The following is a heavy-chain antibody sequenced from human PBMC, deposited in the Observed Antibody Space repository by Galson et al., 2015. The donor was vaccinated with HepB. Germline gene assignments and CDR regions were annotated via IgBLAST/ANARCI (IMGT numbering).Heavy chain of an antibody. CDR1: GFIFNDYG. V-gene: IGHV3-20*04. CDR3: ARKNYSDSYDM. J-gene: IGHJ3*02. CDR2: IFYNGGGT. D-gene: IGHD3-10*01. Sequence: SLRLSCAASGFIFNDYGMTWVRQAPGKGLQWVSGIFYNGGGTHYVDSVKGRFTISRDNAKKSLYLQMNNLRVDDTALYFCARKNYSDSYDMWGRGTMVTVS.